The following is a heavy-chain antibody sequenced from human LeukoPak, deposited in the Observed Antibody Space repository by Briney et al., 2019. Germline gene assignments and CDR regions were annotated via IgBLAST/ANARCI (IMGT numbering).Heavy chain of an antibody. CDR3: AREADYYDSSGYYYARTIDY. J-gene: IGHJ4*02. CDR2: ISSSGSTI. Sequence: GGSLRLSCAASGFTFSDYYMSWIRQAPGKGLEWVSYISSSGSTIYYADSVKGRFTISRDNAKNSLYLQMNSLRAEDTAVYYCAREADYYDSSGYYYARTIDYWGQGTLVTVSS. D-gene: IGHD3-22*01. V-gene: IGHV3-11*01. CDR1: GFTFSDYY.